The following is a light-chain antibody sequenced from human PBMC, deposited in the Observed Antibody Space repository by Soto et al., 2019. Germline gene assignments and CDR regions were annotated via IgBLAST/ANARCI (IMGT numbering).Light chain of an antibody. Sequence: EIVMTQSPATLSVSPGERATLSCRASQSVSSTLAWYQQKPGQAPRLLIYGSFSRATGIPDRFSGSGSGTDFTLTISRLEPEDFVVYYCQQYGSLITFGQGTRLEI. CDR2: GSF. V-gene: IGKV3-20*01. J-gene: IGKJ5*01. CDR3: QQYGSLIT. CDR1: QSVSST.